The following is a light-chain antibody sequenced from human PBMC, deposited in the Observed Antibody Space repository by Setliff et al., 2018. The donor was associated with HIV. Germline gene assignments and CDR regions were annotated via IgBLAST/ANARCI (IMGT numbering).Light chain of an antibody. CDR1: GNDIGRYNY. V-gene: IGLV2-14*03. CDR2: DND. Sequence: LTQPASVSGSPGQSVTISCAGGGNDIGRYNYVAWYQQHPGAAPKLIIYDNDDRPSGVSDRFSGSKFGSTASLSISGLQPEDESVYFCSSYTATNTVMFGGGTKVTVL. CDR3: SSYTATNTVM. J-gene: IGLJ3*02.